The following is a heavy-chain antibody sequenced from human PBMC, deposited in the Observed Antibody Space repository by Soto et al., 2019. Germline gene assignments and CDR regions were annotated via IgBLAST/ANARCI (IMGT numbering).Heavy chain of an antibody. CDR3: AADMYYYDSSGYLGFDY. D-gene: IGHD3-22*01. Sequence: AVKVSCKASGFTFTSSAVQWVRQARGQRLEWIGWIVVGSGNTNYAQKFQERVTITRDMSTSTAYMELSSLRSEDTAVYYCAADMYYYDSSGYLGFDYWGQGTLVTVSS. V-gene: IGHV1-58*01. CDR2: IVVGSGNT. CDR1: GFTFTSSA. J-gene: IGHJ4*02.